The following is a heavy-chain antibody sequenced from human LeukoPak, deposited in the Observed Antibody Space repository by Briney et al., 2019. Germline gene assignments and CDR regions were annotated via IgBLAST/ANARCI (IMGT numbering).Heavy chain of an antibody. CDR2: IRSKAYGGTT. CDR1: GFTFGDYA. Sequence: GGSLRLSCTASGFTFGDYAMSWVRQAPGKGLEWVGFIRSKAYGGTTEYAASVKGRFTISRDDSNSIAYLQMNSLKTEDTAVYYCTRDFVLLWFGELVTAPEYWGQGTLVTVSS. D-gene: IGHD3-10*01. V-gene: IGHV3-49*04. J-gene: IGHJ4*02. CDR3: TRDFVLLWFGELVTAPEY.